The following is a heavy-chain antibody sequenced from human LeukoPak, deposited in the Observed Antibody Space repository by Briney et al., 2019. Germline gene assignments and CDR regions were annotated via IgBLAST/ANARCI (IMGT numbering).Heavy chain of an antibody. J-gene: IGHJ3*02. CDR3: ARSGYSYGADAFDI. Sequence: SETLSLTCTVSGGSISSYYWSRIRQPPGKGLEWIGYIYYSGSTNYNPSLKSRVTISVDTSKNQFSLKLSSVTAADTAVYYCARSGYSYGADAFDIWGQGTMVTVSS. CDR2: IYYSGST. CDR1: GGSISSYY. V-gene: IGHV4-59*01. D-gene: IGHD5-18*01.